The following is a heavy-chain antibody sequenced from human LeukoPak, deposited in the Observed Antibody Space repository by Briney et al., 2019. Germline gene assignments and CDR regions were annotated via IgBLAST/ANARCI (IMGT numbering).Heavy chain of an antibody. D-gene: IGHD1-26*01. J-gene: IGHJ4*02. CDR1: GFTFSSYG. CDR2: IRYDGSNK. V-gene: IGHV3-30*02. Sequence: LSGGSLRLSCAASGFTFSSYGMHWVRQAPGKGLEWVAFIRYDGSNKYYADSVKGRFTISRDNSKNTLYLQMNSLRAEDTAVYYCAKEYSGSFSPFPSYFDYWGQGTLVTVSS. CDR3: AKEYSGSFSPFPSYFDY.